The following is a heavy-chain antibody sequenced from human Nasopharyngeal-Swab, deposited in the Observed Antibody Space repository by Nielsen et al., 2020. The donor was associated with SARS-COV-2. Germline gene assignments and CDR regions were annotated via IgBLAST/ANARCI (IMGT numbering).Heavy chain of an antibody. CDR3: ASGVVVAATDYGMDV. V-gene: IGHV1-69*04. D-gene: IGHD2-15*01. CDR1: GGTFSSYA. J-gene: IGHJ6*02. Sequence: SVKVSCKASGGTFSSYAISWVRQAPGQGLEWMGRIIPILGIANYAQKFQGRVTITADKSTSTAYMELSSLRSEDTAVYYCASGVVVAATDYGMDVWGQGTTVTVSS. CDR2: IIPILGIA.